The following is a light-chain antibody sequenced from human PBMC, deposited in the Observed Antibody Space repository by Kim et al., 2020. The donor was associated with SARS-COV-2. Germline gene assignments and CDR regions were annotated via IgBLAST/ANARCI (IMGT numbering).Light chain of an antibody. Sequence: ASVGDRVTITCRASQGIRDDLGWYQQKPGKAPKRLIYAASNLQSGVPSRFSGCGAGTEFTLTITSLQPEYFATYYCCQRNSYPLTFGGGTKVDIK. CDR1: QGIRDD. V-gene: IGKV1-17*01. CDR3: CQRNSYPLT. J-gene: IGKJ4*01. CDR2: AAS.